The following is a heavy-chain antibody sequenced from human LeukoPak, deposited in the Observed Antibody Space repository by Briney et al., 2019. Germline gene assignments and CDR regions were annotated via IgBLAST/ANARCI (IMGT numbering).Heavy chain of an antibody. Sequence: GGSLRLSCAASGFTFSSYSMNWVRQAPGKGLEWVAVIWYDGSNKYYADSVKGRFTTSRDNSKNTLYLQMNSLRAEDTAVYYCARVGHDYGDYLFDYWGQGTLVTVSS. V-gene: IGHV3-33*08. D-gene: IGHD4-17*01. CDR3: ARVGHDYGDYLFDY. J-gene: IGHJ4*02. CDR1: GFTFSSYS. CDR2: IWYDGSNK.